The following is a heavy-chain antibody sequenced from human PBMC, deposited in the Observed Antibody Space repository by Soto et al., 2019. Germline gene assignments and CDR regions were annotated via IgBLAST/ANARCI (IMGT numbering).Heavy chain of an antibody. CDR1: RFTFSSYG. CDR2: ISYDGSNK. D-gene: IGHD5-18*01. J-gene: IGHJ4*02. V-gene: IGHV3-30*03. CDR3: ARDYSSYGPFDY. Sequence: GGSLRLSCAASRFTFSSYGMHWVRQAPGKGLEWVAVISYDGSNKYYADSVKGRFTISRDNSKNTLYLQMNSLRAEDTAVYYCARDYSSYGPFDYWGQGTRVTVSS.